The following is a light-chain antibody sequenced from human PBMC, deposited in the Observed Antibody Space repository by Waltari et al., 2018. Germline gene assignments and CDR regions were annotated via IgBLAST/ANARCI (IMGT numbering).Light chain of an antibody. J-gene: IGLJ1*01. CDR3: AAGDDKVNGPI. V-gene: IGLV1-44*01. CDR1: SSNIGDNA. Sequence: QSVLTQPPSASGTPGQRVTISCSGTSSNIGDNAVSWYHQVPRAAPKLLIYGNDQRPSGVPGRYSGSRSGTSASLVSNGVQSEDEGDFYGAAGDDKVNGPIFGAGTRVTVL. CDR2: GND.